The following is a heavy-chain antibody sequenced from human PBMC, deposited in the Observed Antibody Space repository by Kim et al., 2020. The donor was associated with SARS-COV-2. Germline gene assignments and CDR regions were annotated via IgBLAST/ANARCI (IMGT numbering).Heavy chain of an antibody. CDR3: ARGRGYSYGKTAFDY. V-gene: IGHV1-8*01. Sequence: PTCQGRVTMTMNTSISTAYMELSSLRSEDTAVYYCARGRGYSYGKTAFDYWGQGTLVTVSS. J-gene: IGHJ4*02. D-gene: IGHD5-18*01.